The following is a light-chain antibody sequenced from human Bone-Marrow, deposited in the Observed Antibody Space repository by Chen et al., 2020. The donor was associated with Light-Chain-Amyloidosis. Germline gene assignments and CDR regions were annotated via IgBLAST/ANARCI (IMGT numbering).Light chain of an antibody. CDR3: RSYTSTNPLV. J-gene: IGLJ1*01. CDR1: SSDVGGDTH. CDR2: EVT. V-gene: IGLV2-14*01. Sequence: QSALPQPASVSGSPGQSLTISCTGTSSDVGGDTHVSWYQQHPDKAPKLMIYEVTNRPSCVPDRFAGPKSDNTASLTFSGLQTEDEADYFCRSYTSTNPLVFGSGTRVTVL.